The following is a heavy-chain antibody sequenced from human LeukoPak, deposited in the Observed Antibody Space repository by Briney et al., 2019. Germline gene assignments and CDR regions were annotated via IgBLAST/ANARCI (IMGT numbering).Heavy chain of an antibody. CDR3: ARLPLRSHFDY. Sequence: SETLSLTGTVSGGSISSYYWSWIRQPPGKGLEWIGYIYYSGSTNYNPSLKSRVTISVDTSKNQFSLKLSSVTAADTAVYYCARLPLRSHFDYWGQGTLVTVSS. J-gene: IGHJ4*02. CDR2: IYYSGST. CDR1: GGSISSYY. V-gene: IGHV4-59*08.